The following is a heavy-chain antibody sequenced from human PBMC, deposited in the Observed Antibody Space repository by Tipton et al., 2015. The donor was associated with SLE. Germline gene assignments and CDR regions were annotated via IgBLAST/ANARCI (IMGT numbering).Heavy chain of an antibody. V-gene: IGHV4-59*08. CDR3: ARHWQQLSYFDY. CDR1: GVSISNYY. CDR2: VYKN. D-gene: IGHD6-13*01. J-gene: IGHJ4*02. Sequence: TLSLTCYVTGVSISNYYWTWIRQSPGKGLEWIGNVYKNYNPSLESRVTISVDTSRNQFSLKLSSVTAADTAVYYCARHWQQLSYFDYWGQGTLVTVSS.